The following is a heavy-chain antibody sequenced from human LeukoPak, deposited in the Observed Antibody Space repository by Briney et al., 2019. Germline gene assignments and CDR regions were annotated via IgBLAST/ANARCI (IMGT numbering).Heavy chain of an antibody. V-gene: IGHV5-51*01. J-gene: IGHJ4*02. D-gene: IGHD6-19*01. Sequence: GESLKISCKGSGYSFTSYWIGWVRQMPGKGLEWMGIIYPGDSDTRYSPSFQGQVAISAVKSISTAYLQWSSLRASDTAMYYCARRDSSGWYYFDYWGQGTLVTVSS. CDR1: GYSFTSYW. CDR3: ARRDSSGWYYFDY. CDR2: IYPGDSDT.